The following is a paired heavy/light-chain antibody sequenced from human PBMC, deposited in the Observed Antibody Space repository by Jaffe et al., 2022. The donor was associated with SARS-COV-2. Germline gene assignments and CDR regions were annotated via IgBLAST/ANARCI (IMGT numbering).Heavy chain of an antibody. CDR3: AVNGDSRKAYGMGV. CDR2: IYNGSRT. Sequence: EVRLVESGGGLVQPGGSLRLSCAASGFSVSTTYLSWVRLAPGKGLEWVSVIYNGSRTYYADSVKGRFTISTDKSKNTLYLQMNSLTTDDTAVYYCAVNGDSRKAYGMGVWGQGTTVIVSS. J-gene: IGHJ6*02. CDR1: GFSVSTTY. D-gene: IGHD4-17*01. V-gene: IGHV3-66*02.
Light chain of an antibody. Sequence: DIQMTQFPSSLSASVGDRVTITCRASQNIGTYLNWYQQRPGKAPTLLIYTTSSLQSGVPSRFSGRGSGTDFILTISSLQPEDFASYYCQQGYANPITFGQGTRLDIK. J-gene: IGKJ5*01. V-gene: IGKV1-39*01. CDR2: TTS. CDR3: QQGYANPIT. CDR1: QNIGTY.